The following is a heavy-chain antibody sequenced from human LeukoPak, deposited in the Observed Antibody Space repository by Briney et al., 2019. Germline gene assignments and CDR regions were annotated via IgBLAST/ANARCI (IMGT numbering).Heavy chain of an antibody. CDR1: GFTFSNDW. Sequence: GGTLRLSCAASGFTFSNDWMHWVRQAPGKGLVWVSRINTDGSTTTYADSVKGRFTISRDNAKNTLYLQMNSLRVEDTAVYYCARGRGGSYHYWGQGTLVTVSS. CDR2: INTDGSTT. CDR3: ARGRGGSYHY. J-gene: IGHJ4*02. V-gene: IGHV3-74*01. D-gene: IGHD1-26*01.